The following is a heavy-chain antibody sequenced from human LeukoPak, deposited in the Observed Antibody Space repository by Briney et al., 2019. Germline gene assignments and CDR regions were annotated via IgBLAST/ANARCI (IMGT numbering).Heavy chain of an antibody. Sequence: PGGSLRLSCAASGFTFRDYGMHWVRRTPGKGLEWVAFIRSDGSDKYYTDSVKGRFTISRDTSRNTLYLQMNGLRSEDTAVYYCASYDCGGDCYPSNFDYWGQGTLVTVSS. V-gene: IGHV3-30*02. D-gene: IGHD2-21*02. J-gene: IGHJ4*02. CDR2: IRSDGSDK. CDR3: ASYDCGGDCYPSNFDY. CDR1: GFTFRDYG.